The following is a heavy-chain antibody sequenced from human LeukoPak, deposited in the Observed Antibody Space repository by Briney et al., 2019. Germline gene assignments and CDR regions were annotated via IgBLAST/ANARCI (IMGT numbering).Heavy chain of an antibody. CDR1: GDSISSGDYY. D-gene: IGHD2-21*02. CDR3: ARGTYNTVTAFAH. Sequence: PSETLSLTCTVSGDSISSGDYYWSWIRQHPGKGLEWIAYIYHSGSAYYNPSLKSRVTISVDTSKNQFPLKMSSVTAADTAVYYCARGTYNTVTAFAHWGQGTLVTVSS. J-gene: IGHJ4*02. V-gene: IGHV4-31*03. CDR2: IYHSGSA.